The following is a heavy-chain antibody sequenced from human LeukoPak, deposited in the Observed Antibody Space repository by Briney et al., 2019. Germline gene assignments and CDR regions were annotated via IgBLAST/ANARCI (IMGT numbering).Heavy chain of an antibody. CDR3: GRXPTXXXILTHPTPPYGMDV. CDR1: GGSFSGYY. V-gene: IGHV4-34*01. D-gene: IGHD3-9*01. CDR2: INHSGST. J-gene: IGHJ6*02. Sequence: SETLSLTCAVYGGSFSGYYWSWIRQPPGKGLEWIGEINHSGSTNYNPSLKSRVTISVDTSKNQFSLKLSSVTAADTAVYYCGRXPTXXXILTHPTPPYGMDVWGQGTTVTVSS.